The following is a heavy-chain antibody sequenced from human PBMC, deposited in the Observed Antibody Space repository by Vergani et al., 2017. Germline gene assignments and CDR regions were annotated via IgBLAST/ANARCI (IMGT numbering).Heavy chain of an antibody. CDR3: ARVGRIAARARGDY. V-gene: IGHV4-34*01. Sequence: QVQLQQWGAGLLKPSETLSLTCAVYGGSFSGYYWSWIRQPPGKGLEWVAEINHSGSTNYNPSLKSRVTISGDTSKNQFSLKLSSVTAADTAVYYCARVGRIAARARGDYWGQGTLVTVSS. D-gene: IGHD6-6*01. CDR2: INHSGST. J-gene: IGHJ4*02. CDR1: GGSFSGYY.